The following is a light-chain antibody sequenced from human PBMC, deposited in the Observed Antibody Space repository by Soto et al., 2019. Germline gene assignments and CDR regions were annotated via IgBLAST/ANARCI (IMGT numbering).Light chain of an antibody. V-gene: IGLV1-36*01. CDR1: SSNIENNA. CDR3: SAWDDSLHGVV. Sequence: QSVLTQPPSVSAAPWQRVTISCSGSSSNIENNAVNWYQQLPGKAPKLLIYYDDLLSSGVSDRFSGSKSGTSASLAISGLQAEDEADYYCSAWDDSLHGVVFGGGTKVTVL. J-gene: IGLJ3*02. CDR2: YDD.